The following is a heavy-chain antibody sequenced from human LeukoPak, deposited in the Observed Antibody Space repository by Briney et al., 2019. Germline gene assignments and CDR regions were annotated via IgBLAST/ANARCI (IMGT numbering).Heavy chain of an antibody. CDR2: LSTSGTTI. Sequence: PGGSLRLSCSVSGFTFSAYEMNWVRQAPGKGLEWVSFLSTSGTTIYYADSVKGRFTLSRDHAKHSLYLQMTSLRAEDTAVYYCARGVGDYIDALDIWGQGTMVTVSS. CDR1: GFTFSAYE. D-gene: IGHD4-17*01. V-gene: IGHV3-48*03. J-gene: IGHJ3*02. CDR3: ARGVGDYIDALDI.